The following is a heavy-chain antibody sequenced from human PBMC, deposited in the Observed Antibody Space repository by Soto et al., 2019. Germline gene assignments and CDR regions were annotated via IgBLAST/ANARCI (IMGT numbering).Heavy chain of an antibody. D-gene: IGHD2-2*01. J-gene: IGHJ4*02. CDR3: ARGYCSSSSCYEFDH. CDR1: GGSLTSYY. CDR2: IHNSGST. V-gene: IGHV4-59*01. Sequence: QVQLQESGPGLVKPSETLSLTCTVSGGSLTSYYWIWIRQPPGKGLEWIGCIHNSGSTNYNPSLKGRVTLSLDTTKKQFSLKVTSVTAADTAMYYCARGYCSSSSCYEFDHWGQGSLVTVSS.